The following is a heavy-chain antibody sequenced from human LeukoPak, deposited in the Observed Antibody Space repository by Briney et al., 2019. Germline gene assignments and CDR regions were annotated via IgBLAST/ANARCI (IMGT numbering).Heavy chain of an antibody. CDR1: RDSLSRICVA. J-gene: IGHJ6*02. CDR2: TYYRSKCSY. D-gene: IGHD1-1*01. V-gene: IGHV6-1*01. Sequence: SQTLSLTHAHSRDSLSRICVAWNWIRQSPSRGLEWVGRTYYRSKCSYEYAVSVKSRINISPATSKNQFSLQRTSVTPEDTAVYYCSLARSEYHDSMDVWGQGSTVTV. CDR3: SLARSEYHDSMDV.